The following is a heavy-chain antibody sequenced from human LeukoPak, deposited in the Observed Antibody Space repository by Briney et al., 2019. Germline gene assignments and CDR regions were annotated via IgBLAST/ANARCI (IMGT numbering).Heavy chain of an antibody. CDR3: ARSSGYYFEYFHH. J-gene: IGHJ1*01. CDR1: GGSISSDGDY. D-gene: IGHD3-22*01. Sequence: PSETLSLTCTVSGGSISSDGDYWTWIRQPAGKGLEWIGRIYASGSTNYNPSLKSRVTISVDTSKNQFSLKVSSVTAADTAVYYCARSSGYYFEYFHHWGQGTLVTVSS. V-gene: IGHV4-61*02. CDR2: IYASGST.